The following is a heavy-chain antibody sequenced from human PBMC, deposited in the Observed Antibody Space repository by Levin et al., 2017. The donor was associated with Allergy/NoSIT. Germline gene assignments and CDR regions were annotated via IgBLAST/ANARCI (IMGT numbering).Heavy chain of an antibody. D-gene: IGHD6-13*01. J-gene: IGHJ6*02. CDR3: VRDPSWSRSAHYGMDV. CDR1: GFTFSSYW. CDR2: IKQDGSEK. Sequence: GESLKISCAASGFTFSSYWMSWVRQAPGKGLEWVANIKQDGSEKNYVDSVKGRFTISRDNAKNSLYLQMNSLRAEDTAVYYCVRDPSWSRSAHYGMDVWGQGTTVTVSS. V-gene: IGHV3-7*01.